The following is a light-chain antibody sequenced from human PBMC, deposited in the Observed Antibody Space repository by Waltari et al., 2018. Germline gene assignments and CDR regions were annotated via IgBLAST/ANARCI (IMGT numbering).Light chain of an antibody. CDR1: QSVLYTSNNKNY. V-gene: IGKV4-1*01. J-gene: IGKJ1*01. CDR3: QQYYNTPPT. Sequence: DIVMTKSPDSLAVSLGKRATITCKSSQSVLYTSNNKNYLAWYPQKPGQPPKLLISWASTRESGVPDRFSGSGSGTDFTLTISSLQAEDVAVYHCQQYYNTPPTFGQGTKVEIK. CDR2: WAS.